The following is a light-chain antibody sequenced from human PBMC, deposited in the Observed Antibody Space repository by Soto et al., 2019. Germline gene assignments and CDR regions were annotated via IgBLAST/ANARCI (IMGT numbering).Light chain of an antibody. CDR2: DAS. CDR3: QQYYSYSS. V-gene: IGKV1-5*01. CDR1: QNINNY. Sequence: DIPMTQSPSTLSASVGDRVTITCRASQNINNYLAWYQQKPGRAPKLLICDASSLQSGVPSRFSGARFGTEFTLTISSLQPDDFATYYCQQYYSYSSFGPGTKVAIK. J-gene: IGKJ3*01.